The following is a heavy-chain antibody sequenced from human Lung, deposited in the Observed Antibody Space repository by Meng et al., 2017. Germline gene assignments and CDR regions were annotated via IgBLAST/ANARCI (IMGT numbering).Heavy chain of an antibody. D-gene: IGHD3-22*01. CDR3: ARYVFDSSSLYSNWFDP. Sequence: QVQLQESGPGLVKPSQTLSLTCTVSGGSISSGTYYWGWIRQLPGKGLEWIAYIHYSGSTYYSPSLKSRVTISVDTSKNQLSLKLSPMTAADTAVYYCARYVFDSSSLYSNWFDPWGQGTLVTVSS. CDR2: IHYSGST. V-gene: IGHV4-31*03. J-gene: IGHJ5*02. CDR1: GGSISSGTYY.